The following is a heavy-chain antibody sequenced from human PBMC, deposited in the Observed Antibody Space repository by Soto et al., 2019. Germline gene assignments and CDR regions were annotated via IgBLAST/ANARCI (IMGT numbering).Heavy chain of an antibody. V-gene: IGHV3-23*01. CDR2: ISGSTGTT. D-gene: IGHD6-6*01. CDR3: AKVIVLGASTLEY. CDR1: GFMFNHYA. Sequence: EQVLESGGGLVQPGGSLRLSCEASGFMFNHYAMAWVRQTPGKGLEWVSVISGSTGTTYYADSVKGRFTISRDNSKNTVYLQMNSLRVEDSAFSSCAKVIVLGASTLEYWGPGTRVTVSS. J-gene: IGHJ4*02.